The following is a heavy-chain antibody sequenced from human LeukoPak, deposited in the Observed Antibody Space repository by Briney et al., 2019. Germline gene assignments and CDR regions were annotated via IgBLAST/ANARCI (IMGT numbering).Heavy chain of an antibody. CDR3: ARDRCSGGSCYRGYDY. CDR2: INPNSGGT. D-gene: IGHD2-15*01. J-gene: IGHJ4*02. Sequence: GASVKVSCKASGYTFTGYYMHWVRQAPGQGLEWMGWINPNSGGTNYAQKFQSRVTMTRDTSISTAYMELSRLRSDDTAVYYCARDRCSGGSCYRGYDYWGQGTLVTVSS. CDR1: GYTFTGYY. V-gene: IGHV1-2*02.